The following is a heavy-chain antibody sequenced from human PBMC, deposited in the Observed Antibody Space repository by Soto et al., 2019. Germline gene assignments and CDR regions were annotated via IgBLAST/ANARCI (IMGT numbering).Heavy chain of an antibody. CDR2: ISGGGDTT. CDR1: GFTFSSYG. V-gene: IGHV3-23*01. CDR3: AKLRDFVVLPAGILDY. J-gene: IGHJ4*02. D-gene: IGHD2-8*01. Sequence: GGSLRLSCAASGFTFSSYGISWIRLSPGKGLEWVSVISGGGDTTYYTPSVKGRFAISRGDFRNTLYLQMNSLRTEDTAIYYCAKLRDFVVLPAGILDYWGPGTLVTVS.